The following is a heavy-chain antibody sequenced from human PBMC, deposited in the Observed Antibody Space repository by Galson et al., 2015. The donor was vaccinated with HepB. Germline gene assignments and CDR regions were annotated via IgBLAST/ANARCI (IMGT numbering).Heavy chain of an antibody. J-gene: IGHJ2*01. CDR3: ARVYFGSGSSSAYWYFDL. V-gene: IGHV3-48*02. Sequence: SLRLSCAASGFTFSSYTMNWVRQAPGKGLESVSYISSTGTTMYSADSAKGRFTISRDNAQNSLYLQMNSLRDEDTAVYYCARVYFGSGSSSAYWYFDLWGRGALATVSS. CDR2: ISSTGTTM. CDR1: GFTFSSYT. D-gene: IGHD3-10*01.